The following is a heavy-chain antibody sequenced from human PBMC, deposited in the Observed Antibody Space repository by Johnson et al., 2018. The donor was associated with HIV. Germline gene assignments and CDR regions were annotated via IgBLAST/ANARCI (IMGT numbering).Heavy chain of an antibody. Sequence: QVQLVESGGGVVQPGRSLRLSCAASGFTFSSFPIHWVRQAPGKGLAWVAVISFAGSNKYYADSVKGRFTISRDNSKNTLYLQMNSLRAEDTAVYYCASIYSYGLRAAFDIWGQGTMVTVSS. CDR3: ASIYSYGLRAAFDI. D-gene: IGHD5-18*01. CDR2: ISFAGSNK. V-gene: IGHV3-30*04. CDR1: GFTFSSFP. J-gene: IGHJ3*02.